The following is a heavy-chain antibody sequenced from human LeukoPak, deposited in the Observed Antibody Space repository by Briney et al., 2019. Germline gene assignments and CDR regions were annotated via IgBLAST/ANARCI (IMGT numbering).Heavy chain of an antibody. D-gene: IGHD3-3*01. CDR3: ARNWFGGYAWFDP. Sequence: SETLSLTCTVSGGSMTSHYWSWIRQPPGKELEWIGHIYSSGTTKYNPSLKSRVTISVDRSKKQVSLKVASVTAADTAVYYCARNWFGGYAWFDPCGQGTLVTVSS. V-gene: IGHV4-59*11. CDR2: IYSSGTT. CDR1: GGSMTSHY. J-gene: IGHJ5*02.